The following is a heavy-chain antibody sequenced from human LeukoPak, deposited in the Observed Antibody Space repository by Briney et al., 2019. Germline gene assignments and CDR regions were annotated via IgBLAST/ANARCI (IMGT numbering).Heavy chain of an antibody. Sequence: GGSLRLSCAASGFTFSSYAMHWVRQAPGKGLEWVAVISYDGSNKYYADSVKGRFTISRDNSKNTLYLQMNSLRAEDTAVYYCARGRGESVYAIGPWFDPWGQGTLVTVSS. V-gene: IGHV3-30*01. CDR2: ISYDGSNK. J-gene: IGHJ5*02. CDR1: GFTFSSYA. D-gene: IGHD2-8*01. CDR3: ARGRGESVYAIGPWFDP.